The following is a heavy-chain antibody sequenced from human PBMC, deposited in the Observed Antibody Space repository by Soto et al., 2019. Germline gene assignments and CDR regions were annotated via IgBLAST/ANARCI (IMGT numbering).Heavy chain of an antibody. CDR3: ASLVGNYYDSSGYDAFDI. CDR1: GGSISSSSYY. Sequence: SETLSLTCTVSGGSISSSSYYWGWIRQPPGKGLEWIGSIYYSGSTYYNPSLKSRVTISVDTSKNQFSLKLSSVTAADTAVYYCASLVGNYYDSSGYDAFDIWGQGTMVTV. D-gene: IGHD3-22*01. J-gene: IGHJ3*02. V-gene: IGHV4-39*01. CDR2: IYYSGST.